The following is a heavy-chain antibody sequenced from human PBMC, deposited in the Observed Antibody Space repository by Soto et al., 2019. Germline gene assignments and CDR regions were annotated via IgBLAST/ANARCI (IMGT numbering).Heavy chain of an antibody. CDR2: IIPMSGRT. Sequence: QIQLVQSGAEVQKPGSSVKVSCKASGGTFSTYAISWVRQAPGQGLEWMGGIIPMSGRTTYAQKFQDRVTIIADKATTTAYMELSSLRSEATAVYYCALGSDYLFDPWGRGTLVTGSS. D-gene: IGHD4-17*01. J-gene: IGHJ5*02. V-gene: IGHV1-69*06. CDR3: ALGSDYLFDP. CDR1: GGTFSTYA.